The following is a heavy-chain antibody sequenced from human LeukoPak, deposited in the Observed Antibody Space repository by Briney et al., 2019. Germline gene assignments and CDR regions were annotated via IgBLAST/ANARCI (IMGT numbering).Heavy chain of an antibody. CDR1: GGSISSSSYY. D-gene: IGHD2-8*01. V-gene: IGHV4-39*01. Sequence: MPSETLSLTCTVSGGSISSSSYYWGWIRQPPGKGLEWIGSIYYSGSTYYNPSLKSRVTISVDTSKNQFSLNLSSVTAADTAVYYCARRVNYGTYFDYWGQGTLVTVSS. CDR3: ARRVNYGTYFDY. J-gene: IGHJ4*02. CDR2: IYYSGST.